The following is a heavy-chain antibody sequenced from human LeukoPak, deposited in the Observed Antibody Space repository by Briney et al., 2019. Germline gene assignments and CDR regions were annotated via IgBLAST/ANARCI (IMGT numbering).Heavy chain of an antibody. V-gene: IGHV4-4*07. J-gene: IGHJ4*02. Sequence: SETLSLTCTVSGGSISTYYWSWIRQPAGKGLEWIGRIHTSGNTDYNPSLTSRVTMLVDTSKNQFSLKLSSVTAADPDVYYCAREGSMAARPFVSIDYWGQGTLVTISS. D-gene: IGHD6-6*01. CDR3: AREGSMAARPFVSIDY. CDR1: GGSISTYY. CDR2: IHTSGNT.